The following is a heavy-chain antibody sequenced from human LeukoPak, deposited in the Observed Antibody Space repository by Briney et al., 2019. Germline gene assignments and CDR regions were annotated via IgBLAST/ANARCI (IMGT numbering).Heavy chain of an antibody. CDR3: ARDRRGSPFRFLPSGPDY. Sequence: GGSLRLSCAASGFTFSSYSMNWVRQAPGKGLEWVSSISSSSSYIYYADSVKGRFTISRDNAKNSLYLQMNSLRAEDTAMYYCARDRRGSPFRFLPSGPDYWGQGTLVTVSS. J-gene: IGHJ4*02. D-gene: IGHD1-26*01. CDR1: GFTFSSYS. CDR2: ISSSSSYI. V-gene: IGHV3-21*01.